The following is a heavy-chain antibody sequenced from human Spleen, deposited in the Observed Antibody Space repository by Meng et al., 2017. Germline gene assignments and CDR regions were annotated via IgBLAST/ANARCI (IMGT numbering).Heavy chain of an antibody. Sequence: GESLKISCAASGFTFSSYAMHWVRQAPGKGLEWVAVISYDGSNKYYADSVKGRFTISRDNSKNTLYLQMNSLRAEDTAVYYCARDISYGYNRVYWGQGTLVTVSS. CDR2: ISYDGSNK. J-gene: IGHJ4*02. V-gene: IGHV3-30*01. CDR1: GFTFSSYA. D-gene: IGHD5-18*01. CDR3: ARDISYGYNRVY.